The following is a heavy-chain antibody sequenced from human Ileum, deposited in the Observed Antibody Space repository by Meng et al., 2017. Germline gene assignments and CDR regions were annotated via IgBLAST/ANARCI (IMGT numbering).Heavy chain of an antibody. CDR2: IYYSGTT. CDR1: GGSISSGGYY. D-gene: IGHD6-13*01. CDR3: AREPPAAAGTGADY. V-gene: IGHV4-31*03. J-gene: IGHJ4*02. Sequence: QVQLQESGPGLVKPSQTLSLTCTFSGGSISSGGYYWSWIRQHPGKGLEWIGYIYYSGTTYYNPSLKSRVTISVDTSKNQFSLKLSSVTAADTAVYYCAREPPAAAGTGADYWGQGTLVTVSS.